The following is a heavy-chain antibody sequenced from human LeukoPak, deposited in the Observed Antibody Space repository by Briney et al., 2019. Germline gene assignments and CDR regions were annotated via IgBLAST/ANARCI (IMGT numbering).Heavy chain of an antibody. D-gene: IGHD6-13*01. V-gene: IGHV1-2*02. CDR3: ARGYSRLNFYFDY. J-gene: IGHJ4*02. CDR1: GYTFTGYY. Sequence: GASVKVSCKASGYTFTGYYMHWVRQASGQGLEWMGWINPNSGGTNYAQKFQGRVTMTRDTSISTAYMELSRLRSDDTAVYYCARGYSRLNFYFDYWGQGTLVTVSS. CDR2: INPNSGGT.